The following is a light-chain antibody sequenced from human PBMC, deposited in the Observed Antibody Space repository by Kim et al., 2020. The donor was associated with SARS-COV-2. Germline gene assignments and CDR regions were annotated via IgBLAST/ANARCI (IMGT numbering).Light chain of an antibody. CDR1: SSNIGNNI. Sequence: QSVLTQPPSVSAAPGQKATIPCSGSSSNIGNNIVSWYQHLPGTAPKRLIYDNNKRHSGIPDRFSGSNSGTSATLGITGLQTGDEADYYCGTWDSSLSAFVFGTGTKVTVL. CDR3: GTWDSSLSAFV. J-gene: IGLJ1*01. V-gene: IGLV1-51*01. CDR2: DNN.